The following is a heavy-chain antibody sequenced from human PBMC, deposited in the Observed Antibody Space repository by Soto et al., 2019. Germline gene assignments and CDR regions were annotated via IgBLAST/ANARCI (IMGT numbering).Heavy chain of an antibody. CDR3: AKDRGVAAAFDY. D-gene: IGHD6-13*01. V-gene: IGHV3-23*01. J-gene: IGHJ4*02. CDR2: ISGGGGST. CDR1: GFTFSTYA. Sequence: GGSLRLSCAASGFTFSTYAMNWVRQAPGKGLEWVSAISGGGGSTFYADSVKGRFTVSRDNSKNTLYLQVSSLRAEDTAVYYCAKDRGVAAAFDYWGQGTLVTVSS.